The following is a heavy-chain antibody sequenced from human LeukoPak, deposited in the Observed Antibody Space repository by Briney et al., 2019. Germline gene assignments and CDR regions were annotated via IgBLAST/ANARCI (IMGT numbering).Heavy chain of an antibody. CDR3: AKSRSGSANWALQIFDN. V-gene: IGHV3-21*03. J-gene: IGHJ4*02. Sequence: GGSLRLSCAASGFTFSSYSMNWIRQAPGKGLEWVSSISSSSTYIYYADSVEGRFIISRDNSNNTLFVQMNSLRAEDTAVYYCAKSRSGSANWALQIFDNWGQGALVTVSS. D-gene: IGHD1-1*01. CDR1: GFTFSSYS. CDR2: ISSSSTYI.